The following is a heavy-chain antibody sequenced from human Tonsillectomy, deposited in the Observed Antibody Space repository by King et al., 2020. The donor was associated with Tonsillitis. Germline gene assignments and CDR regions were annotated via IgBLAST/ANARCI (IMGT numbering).Heavy chain of an antibody. J-gene: IGHJ4*02. V-gene: IGHV3-30-3*01. Sequence: VQLVESGGGVVQPGRSLRLSCAASGFTFSSYAMHWVRQAPGKGLEWVAVISYDGSNKYYADSVKGRFTISRDNSKNTLYLQMNSLRAEDTAVYYCAREQRGYSYAEPLDYWGQGTLVTVSS. D-gene: IGHD5-18*01. CDR1: GFTFSSYA. CDR2: ISYDGSNK. CDR3: AREQRGYSYAEPLDY.